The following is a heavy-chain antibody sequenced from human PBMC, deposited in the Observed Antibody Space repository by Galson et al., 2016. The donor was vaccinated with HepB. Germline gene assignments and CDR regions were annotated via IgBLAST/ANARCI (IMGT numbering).Heavy chain of an antibody. CDR3: AKDLLRWSLDY. V-gene: IGHV3-23*01. D-gene: IGHD4-23*01. J-gene: IGHJ4*02. Sequence: SLRLSCAASGFTLSSNAMAWVRQAPGKGLEWVSAIGGSDDRTDYADSVKGRFAISRDSSKNTLYLQMNSLRVEDTAVYYCAKDLLRWSLDYSGQGTLVTVSS. CDR1: GFTLSSNA. CDR2: IGGSDDRT.